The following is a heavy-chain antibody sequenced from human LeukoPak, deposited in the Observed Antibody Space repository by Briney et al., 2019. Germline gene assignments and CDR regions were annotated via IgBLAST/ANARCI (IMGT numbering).Heavy chain of an antibody. V-gene: IGHV3-21*06. CDR3: AREVAFDV. Sequence: GGSLRLSCAASGFTFSSYPMNWVPQAPGKGLEWVSSISSSSSYTFYADSVKGRFTISRDNAKNSLYLQMNTLRAEDTAVYYCAREVAFDVWGEATMVTVSS. CDR2: ISSSSSYT. J-gene: IGHJ3*01. CDR1: GFTFSSYP.